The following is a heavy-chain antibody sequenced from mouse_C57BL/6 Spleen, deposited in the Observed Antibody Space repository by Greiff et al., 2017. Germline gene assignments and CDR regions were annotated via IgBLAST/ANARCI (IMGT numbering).Heavy chain of an antibody. CDR2: IDPENGDT. CDR3: TTGGVDSSGYDYAMDY. CDR1: GFNIKDDY. D-gene: IGHD3-2*02. Sequence: VQLKESGAELVRPGASVKLSCTASGFNIKDDYMHWVKQRPEQGLEWIGWIDPENGDTEYASKFQGKATITADTSSNTAYLQLSSLTSEDTAVYYWTTGGVDSSGYDYAMDYWGQGTSVTVSS. V-gene: IGHV14-4*01. J-gene: IGHJ4*01.